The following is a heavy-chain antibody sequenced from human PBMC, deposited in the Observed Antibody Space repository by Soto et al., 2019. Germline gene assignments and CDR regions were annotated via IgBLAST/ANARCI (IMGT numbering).Heavy chain of an antibody. CDR3: ARHIDAYNGKDH. V-gene: IGHV5-51*01. J-gene: IGHJ4*02. CDR1: GYSFANYW. Sequence: GESLKISCKTSGYSFANYWIGWVRQMPGKGLEWMGIIYPGDSDKKYRYSPSFQGQVTITVDKSISTAYLQWSSLKASDTAIYYCARHIDAYNGKDHWGQGTLVTVSS. D-gene: IGHD1-1*01. CDR2: IYPGDSDKKY.